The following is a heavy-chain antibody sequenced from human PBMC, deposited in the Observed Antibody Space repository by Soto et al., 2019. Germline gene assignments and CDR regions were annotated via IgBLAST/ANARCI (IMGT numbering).Heavy chain of an antibody. D-gene: IGHD2-8*02. Sequence: QVQLVQSGAEMKKPGASVKVSCKASGYTFTSYDINWVRQAAGQGPEWMGSVTPRNGDTAFAQKYQGRVTVTSNTSMRTVYMELSSLRSADTAVYYCARGGSYWARRNNFDYWGQGALVTVSS. CDR3: ARGGSYWARRNNFDY. J-gene: IGHJ4*02. CDR1: GYTFTSYD. V-gene: IGHV1-8*02. CDR2: VTPRNGDT.